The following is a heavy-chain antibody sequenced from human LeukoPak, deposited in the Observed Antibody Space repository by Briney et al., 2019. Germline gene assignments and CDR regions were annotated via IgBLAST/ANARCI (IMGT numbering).Heavy chain of an antibody. CDR2: ISGTGSST. Sequence: PGGSLRVSCEASGFTFRSYAMSWVRQALGKGLEWVSAISGTGSSTYYAASVKGRFTISRDNSKNTLYLQMNSLRAEDTAVYYCAFPLGVRSYFDYWGQGTLVTVSS. CDR3: AFPLGVRSYFDY. CDR1: GFTFRSYA. J-gene: IGHJ4*02. D-gene: IGHD3-16*01. V-gene: IGHV3-23*01.